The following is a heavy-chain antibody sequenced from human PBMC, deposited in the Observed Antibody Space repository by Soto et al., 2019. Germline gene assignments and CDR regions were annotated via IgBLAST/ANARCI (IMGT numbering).Heavy chain of an antibody. Sequence: QVQLVESGGGVVQPGRSLRLSCAASGFTFSSYGMHWVRQAPGKGLEWVAVISYDGSNKYYADSVKGRFTISRDNSKNTLYLQMNSLRAEDTGVYYCAKGRPSGSRPYYCGMDVWGHGTTVTVSS. V-gene: IGHV3-30*18. CDR3: AKGRPSGSRPYYCGMDV. CDR2: ISYDGSNK. J-gene: IGHJ6*02. D-gene: IGHD1-26*01. CDR1: GFTFSSYG.